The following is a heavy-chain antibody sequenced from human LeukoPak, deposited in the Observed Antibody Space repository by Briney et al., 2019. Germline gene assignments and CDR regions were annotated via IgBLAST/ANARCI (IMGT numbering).Heavy chain of an antibody. Sequence: PSETLSLTCTVSGGSISSGGYYWSWIRQHPGKGLEWIGYIYYSGSTYYNPSLKSRVTISVDTSKKQFSLRLSSVTAADPAVYDWERVTFPDVFDIWGQGTLVTVSS. D-gene: IGHD3-16*01. V-gene: IGHV4-31*02. CDR1: GGSISSGGYY. CDR3: ERVTFPDVFDI. CDR2: IYYSGST. J-gene: IGHJ4*02.